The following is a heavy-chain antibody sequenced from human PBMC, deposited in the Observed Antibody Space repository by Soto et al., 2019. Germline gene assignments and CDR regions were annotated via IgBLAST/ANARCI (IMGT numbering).Heavy chain of an antibody. CDR1: GGSISTAYYY. J-gene: IGHJ4*02. V-gene: IGHV4-31*03. CDR2: IYYIGDT. CDR3: ASLTKDLDS. Sequence: QVQLQESGPGLVKPSQTLSLTCTVSGGSISTAYYYWSWIRQHPGKGLEWICYIYYIGDTNYNPSLQSRVSMSVDTSKNQFSLRLNSVTAADTAVYYCASLTKDLDSWGPGTLVTVSS. D-gene: IGHD3-9*01.